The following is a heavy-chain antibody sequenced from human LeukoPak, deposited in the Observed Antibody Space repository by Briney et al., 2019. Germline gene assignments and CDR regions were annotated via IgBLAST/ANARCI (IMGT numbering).Heavy chain of an antibody. V-gene: IGHV3-64*02. J-gene: IGHJ3*01. CDR1: GFTFSNYA. CDR2: ISYNGGSA. CDR3: ARVPRPCGASTSCQGAFDV. Sequence: GGSLRLSCAASGFTFSNYAMSWFRQAPVKGLEYVSTISYNGGSANYADSVKGRFTISRDNSKNTLYLQVGSLRDEDMAVYYCARVPRPCGASTSCQGAFDVWGQGTMVTVSS. D-gene: IGHD2-2*01.